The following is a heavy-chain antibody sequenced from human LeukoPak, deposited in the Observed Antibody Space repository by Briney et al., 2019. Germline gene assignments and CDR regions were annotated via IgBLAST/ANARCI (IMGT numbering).Heavy chain of an antibody. D-gene: IGHD1-26*01. CDR1: GYTFTSYY. CDR2: INPSGGST. CDR3: ASSSGSYYWFDP. V-gene: IGHV1-46*01. J-gene: IGHJ5*02. Sequence: ASVKVSCKASGYTFTSYYMHWVRQAPGQGLEWMGIINPSGGSTSYAQKFQGRVTMTRDTSTSTVYMELSSPRSEDTAVYYCASSSGSYYWFDPWGQGTLVTVSS.